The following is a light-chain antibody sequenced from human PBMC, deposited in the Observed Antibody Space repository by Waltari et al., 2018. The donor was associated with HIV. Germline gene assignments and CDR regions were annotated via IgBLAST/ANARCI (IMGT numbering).Light chain of an antibody. CDR2: EVT. J-gene: IGLJ1*01. CDR1: SSNVESDDL. V-gene: IGLV2-23*02. CDR3: CSCPRSGIRYV. Sequence: QSALTQPASVSGSPGQSITISCTGTSSNVESDDLVSWYQQHPGEAPKLIIYEVTKRPSGVSNRFSGSKSDNTASLTISGLQAEDEADYYCCSCPRSGIRYVFGTGTKVTVL.